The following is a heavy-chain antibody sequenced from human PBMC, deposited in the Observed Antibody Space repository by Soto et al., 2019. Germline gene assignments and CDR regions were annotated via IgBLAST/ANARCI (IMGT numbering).Heavy chain of an antibody. V-gene: IGHV4-34*01. CDR1: GASLSAYD. Sequence: PSETLSLSCAVYGASLSAYDWSWIRQPPGKGLEWIGEINQSGSTNYNSSLKSRVTISMDTSRNQFSLKLTSVSAADTAMYYCARDPYANAFDIWGRGTMVTVSS. CDR3: ARDPYANAFDI. CDR2: INQSGST. J-gene: IGHJ3*02. D-gene: IGHD2-2*01.